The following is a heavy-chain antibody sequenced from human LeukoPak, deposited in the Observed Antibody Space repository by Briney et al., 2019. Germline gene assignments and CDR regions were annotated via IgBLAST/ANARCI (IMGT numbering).Heavy chain of an antibody. Sequence: PGGSLRLSCAASGFTFSNFWMDWVRQAPGKGLVWVAGINTDGTNPDYADSVKGRFTISRDNAESMLYLQMNSLRAEDTAVYYCASNFDLWGRGTLVTVSS. CDR2: INTDGTNP. CDR3: ASNFDL. CDR1: GFTFSNFW. V-gene: IGHV3-74*01. J-gene: IGHJ2*01.